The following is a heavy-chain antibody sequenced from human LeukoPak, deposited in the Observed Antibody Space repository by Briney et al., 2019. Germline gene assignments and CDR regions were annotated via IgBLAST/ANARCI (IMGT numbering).Heavy chain of an antibody. V-gene: IGHV3-66*01. Sequence: GGSLRLSCAASGFTVSSNYMSWVRQAPGKGLEWVSVIYSGGSTYYADSVKGRFTISRDNSKNTPYLQMNSLRAEDTAVYYCARDLTVAGDDAFDISGQGTMVTVSS. CDR3: ARDLTVAGDDAFDI. CDR1: GFTVSSNY. J-gene: IGHJ3*02. D-gene: IGHD6-19*01. CDR2: IYSGGST.